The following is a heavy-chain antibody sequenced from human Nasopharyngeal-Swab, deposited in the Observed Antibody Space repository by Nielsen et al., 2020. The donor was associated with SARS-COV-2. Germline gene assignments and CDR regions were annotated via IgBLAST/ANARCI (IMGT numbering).Heavy chain of an antibody. CDR2: IYYSGST. CDR3: ARQPTLITGDEFLVYYYYGMDV. D-gene: IGHD7-27*01. Sequence: WIRQPPGKGLEWIGYIYYSGSTYYSPSLKSRVTISVDTSKNQFSLKLSSVTAADTAVYYCARQPTLITGDEFLVYYYYGMDVWGQGTTVTVSS. J-gene: IGHJ6*02. V-gene: IGHV4-31*02.